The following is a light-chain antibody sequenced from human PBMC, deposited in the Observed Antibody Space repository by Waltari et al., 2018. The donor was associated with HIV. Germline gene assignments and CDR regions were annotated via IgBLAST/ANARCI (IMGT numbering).Light chain of an antibody. J-gene: IGLJ2*01. V-gene: IGLV1-40*01. Sequence: HSVLTQPPSVSGAPGQRVTISCTGSSSNIGAGFDVHWYQQLPGTAPNLLTFVNNTRPSGVPDRFSGAKSGTSASLAITGLQAEDEADYYCQSFDNSLSALFGGGTKLTVL. CDR1: SSNIGAGFD. CDR3: QSFDNSLSAL. CDR2: VNN.